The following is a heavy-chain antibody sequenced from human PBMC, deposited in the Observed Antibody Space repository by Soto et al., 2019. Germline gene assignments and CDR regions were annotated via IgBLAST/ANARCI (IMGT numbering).Heavy chain of an antibody. D-gene: IGHD3-16*01. CDR3: ARAYEGDYFDY. J-gene: IGHJ4*02. CDR1: GFTFSSYA. Sequence: QVQLVESGGGVVQPGRSLRLSCAASGFTFSSYAMHWVRQAPGKGLEWVAVISYDGSNKYYADSVKGRFTISRDNSKNTLYLQMKSLRAEDTAVYDCARAYEGDYFDYWGQGTLVTVSS. V-gene: IGHV3-30-3*01. CDR2: ISYDGSNK.